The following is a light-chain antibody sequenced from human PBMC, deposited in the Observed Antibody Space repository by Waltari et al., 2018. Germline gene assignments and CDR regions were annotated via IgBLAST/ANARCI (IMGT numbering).Light chain of an antibody. CDR2: KAS. CDR3: QQYNTSSS. Sequence: DIQMTQSPSTLSASVGDTITITCRASQSISNYLAWYQQKPGKAPKLLIYKASSSGSAGPSRCSGSGSGTEFTLSISSLQPDDFATYCCQQYNTSSSVGQGTKLAIK. J-gene: IGKJ2*03. V-gene: IGKV1-5*03. CDR1: QSISNY.